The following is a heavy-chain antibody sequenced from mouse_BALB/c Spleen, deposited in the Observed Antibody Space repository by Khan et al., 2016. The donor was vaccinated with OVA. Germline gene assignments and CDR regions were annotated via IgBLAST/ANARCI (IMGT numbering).Heavy chain of an antibody. CDR3: GRYCDDFAY. D-gene: IGHD2-12*01. Sequence: QVQLKQSGAELVKPGPSVKLSCKASGYTFTSYWIQWVKQRPGQGLEWIGEIDPSDSYTNYNQKFKNKATLTVDRSSSAAYMQLSSLTAEDSAVYYCGRYCDDFAYWGQGTPVTVSA. J-gene: IGHJ3*01. CDR2: IDPSDSYT. CDR1: GYTFTSYW. V-gene: IGHV1-69*02.